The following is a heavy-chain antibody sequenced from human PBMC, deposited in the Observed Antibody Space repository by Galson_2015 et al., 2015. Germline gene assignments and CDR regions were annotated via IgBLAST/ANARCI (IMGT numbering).Heavy chain of an antibody. CDR3: ARSSTSSRFDS. D-gene: IGHD2-2*01. CDR2: ISGTSSAI. Sequence: SLRLSCAASGFTFSSYSMNWVRQAPGKGLEWVSYISGTSSAIYYADSVKGRFTISRDNAKNSLYLQMSSLRDDDTAIYYCARSSTSSRFDSWGQGTLVTVSS. CDR1: GFTFSSYS. J-gene: IGHJ4*02. V-gene: IGHV3-48*02.